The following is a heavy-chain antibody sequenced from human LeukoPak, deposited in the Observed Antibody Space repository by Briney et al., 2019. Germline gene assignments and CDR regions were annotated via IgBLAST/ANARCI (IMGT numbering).Heavy chain of an antibody. V-gene: IGHV1-8*02. CDR1: GYTFTSYD. D-gene: IGHD3-3*01. CDR3: ATIGVATTFDY. J-gene: IGHJ4*02. Sequence: ASVKVSCKASGYTFTSYDINWVRQATGQGLEWMGWMNPNSGNTGYAQKFQGRVTMTRDTSISTAYMELSRLRSDDTAVYYCATIGVATTFDYWGQGTLVTVSS. CDR2: MNPNSGNT.